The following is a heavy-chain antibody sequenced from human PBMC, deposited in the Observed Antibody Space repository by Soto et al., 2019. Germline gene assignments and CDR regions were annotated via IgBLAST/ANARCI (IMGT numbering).Heavy chain of an antibody. V-gene: IGHV3-7*05. CDR3: ARDWVTQGRGSAVGYYYHYGRDV. Sequence: EVQLVESGGGLVQPGGSLRLSCLASEFTFNTYWMNWVGQAPGRGLEWVANIKDDGSEKNYVDSVKGRFTISRDNVKNSLYLQMKSLRGEDTAVYFCARDWVTQGRGSAVGYYYHYGRDVWGHGTTVNVS. J-gene: IGHJ6*02. CDR1: EFTFNTYW. CDR2: IKDDGSEK. D-gene: IGHD6-19*01.